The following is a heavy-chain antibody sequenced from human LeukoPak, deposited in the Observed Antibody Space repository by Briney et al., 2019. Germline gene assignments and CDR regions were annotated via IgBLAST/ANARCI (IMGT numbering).Heavy chain of an antibody. Sequence: TASQTLSLTCTVSGGSISSGDYYWSWIRQPPGKGLEWIGYIYYSGSTSYNPSLKSRLTISVDTSKNQFSLKLSSVTAADTAVYYCALFPGEGDPFDIWGQGTMVTVFS. CDR2: IYYSGST. J-gene: IGHJ3*02. CDR1: GGSISSGDYY. D-gene: IGHD3-16*01. CDR3: ALFPGEGDPFDI. V-gene: IGHV4-30-4*01.